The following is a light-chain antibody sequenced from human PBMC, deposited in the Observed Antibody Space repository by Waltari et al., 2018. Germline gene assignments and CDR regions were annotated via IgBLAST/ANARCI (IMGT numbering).Light chain of an antibody. Sequence: AIQMTQSPSSLSASIGDRVTITCRASKDIEDDLVWYQQKPGRAPKLLIFGASILQCDVPSRFSGTGSDTHFTFTISSLQPEDFATYYCLQDSSFPRTFGQGTKV. CDR2: GAS. J-gene: IGKJ1*01. CDR1: KDIEDD. V-gene: IGKV1-6*01. CDR3: LQDSSFPRT.